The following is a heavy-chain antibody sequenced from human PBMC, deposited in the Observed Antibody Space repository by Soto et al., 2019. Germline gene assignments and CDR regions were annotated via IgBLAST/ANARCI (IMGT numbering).Heavy chain of an antibody. Sequence: SVKVSCKASGGTFSNYAINWVRQAPGQGLEWMGGIIPLFGTPNYAQKFQGRVTFTAHRSTSTAYMELRSLRSDDTAVYYCARGWETVGTTTPFAYWGQGTLVTVSS. CDR1: GGTFSNYA. J-gene: IGHJ4*02. CDR2: IIPLFGTP. D-gene: IGHD1-26*01. V-gene: IGHV1-69*06. CDR3: ARGWETVGTTTPFAY.